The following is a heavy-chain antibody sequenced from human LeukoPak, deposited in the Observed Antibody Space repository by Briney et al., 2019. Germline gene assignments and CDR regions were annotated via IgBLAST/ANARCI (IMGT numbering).Heavy chain of an antibody. D-gene: IGHD3-10*01. CDR1: GFTFSSYG. CDR3: ASLYGSGPNWFDP. Sequence: GGSLRLSCAASGFTFSSYGMHWVRQAPGKRLEWVAVISYDGSNKYYADSVKGRFTISRDNSKNTLYLQINSLRAEDTAVYYCASLYGSGPNWFDPWGQGTLVTVSS. V-gene: IGHV3-30*03. J-gene: IGHJ5*02. CDR2: ISYDGSNK.